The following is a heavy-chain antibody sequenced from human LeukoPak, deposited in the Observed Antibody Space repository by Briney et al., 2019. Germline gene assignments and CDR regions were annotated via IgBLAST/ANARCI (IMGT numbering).Heavy chain of an antibody. CDR3: AKDASTVTLHADY. J-gene: IGHJ4*02. Sequence: GGSLGLSCAGSGFPFISYALYWVRQAPGKGLEFVSAISSDGGGTFYADSVKGRFTISRDNSKNTLYLQMNSLRPEDTAVYYCAKDASTVTLHADYWGQGTLVTVSS. D-gene: IGHD4-17*01. V-gene: IGHV3-64*04. CDR1: GFPFISYA. CDR2: ISSDGGGT.